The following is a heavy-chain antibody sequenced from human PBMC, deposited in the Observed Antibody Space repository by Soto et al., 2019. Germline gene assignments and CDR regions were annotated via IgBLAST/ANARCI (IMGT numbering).Heavy chain of an antibody. V-gene: IGHV3-30-3*01. Sequence: QVQLVESGGGVVQPGKSLRLSCAASGFTFSGYTINWVRQAPGKGLEWVALLSYDGRLEFYADSVKGRFTISRDNSNNASYRQMNTLRPEDTAVYYCARDRDHPEFCHYDMDVWGQGTTVTVSS. CDR1: GFTFSGYT. D-gene: IGHD2-21*02. J-gene: IGHJ6*02. CDR2: LSYDGRLE. CDR3: ARDRDHPEFCHYDMDV.